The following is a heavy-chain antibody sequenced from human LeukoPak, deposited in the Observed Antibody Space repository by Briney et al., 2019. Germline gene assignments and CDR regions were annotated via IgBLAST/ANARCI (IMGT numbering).Heavy chain of an antibody. CDR3: ARSRIGWFDP. CDR2: MNHSGST. Sequence: SETLSLTCAAYGGSLSGYYWSWIRQPPGKGLEWIGEMNHSGSTKYNPSLKSRVTISVDTSKNQFSLKLNSVTAADTAVYYCARSRIGWFDPWGQGTLVTVSS. V-gene: IGHV4-34*01. J-gene: IGHJ5*02. CDR1: GGSLSGYY. D-gene: IGHD1-26*01.